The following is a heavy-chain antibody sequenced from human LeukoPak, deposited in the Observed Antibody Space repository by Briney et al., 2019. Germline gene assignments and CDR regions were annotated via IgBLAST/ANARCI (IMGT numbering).Heavy chain of an antibody. Sequence: ASVKVSCKASGYTCTNYGISWVRQVPGQGLEWMGWINTYNGNTNYAQNLQGRVTMTTDTSTSTAYMELRSLRSDDTAVYYCARESSASGSYYNVGDAFDMWGQGTMVTVSS. CDR1: GYTCTNYG. CDR3: ARESSASGSYYNVGDAFDM. J-gene: IGHJ3*02. CDR2: INTYNGNT. D-gene: IGHD3-10*01. V-gene: IGHV1-18*01.